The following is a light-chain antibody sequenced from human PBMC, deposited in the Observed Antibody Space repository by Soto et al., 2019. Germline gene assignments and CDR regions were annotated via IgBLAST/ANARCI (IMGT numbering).Light chain of an antibody. CDR2: EVS. V-gene: IGLV2-8*01. CDR3: SSFAGNNNLV. Sequence: QSALTQPPSASGSPGQSVTISCTGTSSDVGGYNYVSWYQQHPGKAPKLMISEVSKRPSGVPDRFSGSKSGNTASLTVSGLXAEXEADYYCSSFAGNNNLVFGGGTKVTVL. J-gene: IGLJ2*01. CDR1: SSDVGGYNY.